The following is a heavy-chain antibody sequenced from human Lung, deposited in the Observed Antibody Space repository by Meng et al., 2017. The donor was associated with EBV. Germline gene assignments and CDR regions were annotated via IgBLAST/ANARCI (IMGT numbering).Heavy chain of an antibody. CDR3: ARHLYIMIRGYGFDP. D-gene: IGHD3-10*01. Sequence: QGARQERGPGRGKASGTPSPTLTFSGGSTRNYTWSLIRPPPGKGLGLIGEFFYSGSTNYNPSLKSRVTKSVDTSKNQFSLKLTSVTAADTAVYYCARHLYIMIRGYGFDPWGQGTLVTVSS. J-gene: IGHJ5*02. CDR1: GGSTRNYT. V-gene: IGHV4-59*08. CDR2: FFYSGST.